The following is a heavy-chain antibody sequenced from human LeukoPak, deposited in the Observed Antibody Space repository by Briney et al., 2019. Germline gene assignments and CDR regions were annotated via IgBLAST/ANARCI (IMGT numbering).Heavy chain of an antibody. CDR1: GGSFSGYY. D-gene: IGHD2-2*01. CDR2: INHSGST. CDR3: ARGRVGTRPIYY. V-gene: IGHV4-34*01. Sequence: SETLSLTCAVYGGSFSGYYWSWIRQPPGKGLEWIGEINHSGSTNYNPSLKSRVTTSVDTSKNQFSLKLSSVTAADTAVYYCARGRVGTRPIYYWGQGTLVTVSS. J-gene: IGHJ4*02.